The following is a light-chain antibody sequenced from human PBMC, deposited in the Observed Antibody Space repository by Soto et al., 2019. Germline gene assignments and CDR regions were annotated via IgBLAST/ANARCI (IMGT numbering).Light chain of an antibody. Sequence: IVLTQSPGTLSLSPGESATLSCRASQSISSSYLAWYQQKPGQAPRLLIYGASNRATAIPDRFSGSGSGTDLTLTISRLEPEDFAVYYCQQSDDSPGTFGQGTKVDIK. CDR3: QQSDDSPGT. V-gene: IGKV3-20*01. CDR2: GAS. CDR1: QSISSSY. J-gene: IGKJ1*01.